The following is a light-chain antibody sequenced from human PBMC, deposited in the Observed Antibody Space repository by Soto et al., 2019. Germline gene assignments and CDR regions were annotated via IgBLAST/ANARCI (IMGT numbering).Light chain of an antibody. CDR2: GAS. V-gene: IGKV3-15*01. J-gene: IGKJ1*01. CDR1: QSVGNN. CDR3: QQYSDWPRT. Sequence: EILMTQSPATLSVSPGEGATLSCRASQSVGNNLAWYQQIPGQAPRLVMFGASTRATGIPARFSGGGSGTEFTLTISSLHSEDFAVYYYQQYSDWPRTFGQGTKVEIK.